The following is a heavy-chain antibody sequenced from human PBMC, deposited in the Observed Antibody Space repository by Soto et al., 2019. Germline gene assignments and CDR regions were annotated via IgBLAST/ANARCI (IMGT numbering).Heavy chain of an antibody. Sequence: QVQLQESGPGLVKPSQTLSLTCSVSGGSISSAGYFWSWIRQHPGKGLEWIGHIYYSGSAYYSPSLKSRVAISVDPSRNQCSLNLSSVTAADTAVYYCARIRAGNHPDNWGQGTLVTVSS. CDR3: ARIRAGNHPDN. CDR1: GGSISSAGYF. D-gene: IGHD4-4*01. CDR2: IYYSGSA. V-gene: IGHV4-31*03. J-gene: IGHJ4*02.